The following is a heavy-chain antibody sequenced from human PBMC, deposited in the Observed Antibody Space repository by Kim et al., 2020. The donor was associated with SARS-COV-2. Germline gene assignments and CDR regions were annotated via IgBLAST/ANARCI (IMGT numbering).Heavy chain of an antibody. V-gene: IGHV3-74*01. CDR2: INTDGSGT. CDR3: ARGNYYAMDV. Sequence: GGSLRLSCAASGFTLSSFWMHWVRQGPGKGLVWVSRINTDGSGTSYADSVKGRFTISRDNAKNTLYLQMNSLRAEDTAVYYCARGNYYAMDVWGQGTTVIVSS. CDR1: GFTLSSFW. J-gene: IGHJ6*02.